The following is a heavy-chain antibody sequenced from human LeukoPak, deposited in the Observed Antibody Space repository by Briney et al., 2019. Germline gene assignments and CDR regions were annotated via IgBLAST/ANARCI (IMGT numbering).Heavy chain of an antibody. D-gene: IGHD3-22*01. J-gene: IGHJ3*02. CDR3: AKSNGYGLIDI. V-gene: IGHV4-59*12. CDR1: RGSISNYY. Sequence: SETLSLTCTVSRGSISNYYWSWIRQSPGKGLEWIGNIYYSGSTNYNPSLKSRVTISLDTSRNQFSLKLNSVTAADTAVYYCAKSNGYGLIDIWGQGTMVTVSS. CDR2: IYYSGST.